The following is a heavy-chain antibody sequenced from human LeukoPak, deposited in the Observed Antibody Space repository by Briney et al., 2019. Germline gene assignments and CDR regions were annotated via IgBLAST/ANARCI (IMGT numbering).Heavy chain of an antibody. CDR1: GFTFGTYS. J-gene: IGHJ4*02. D-gene: IGHD6-19*01. V-gene: IGHV3-48*04. CDR2: ISSSSNTK. Sequence: GGSLRLSCAASGFTFGTYSMNWVRQAPGKGLEWVSYISSSSNTKYYADSVKGRFTISRDNAKNTLYLQMNSLRAEDTAVYYCARRGSGWSFDYWGQGTLVTVSS. CDR3: ARRGSGWSFDY.